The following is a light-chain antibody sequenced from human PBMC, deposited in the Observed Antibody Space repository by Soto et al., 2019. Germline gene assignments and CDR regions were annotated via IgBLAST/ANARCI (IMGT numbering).Light chain of an antibody. V-gene: IGLV2-23*03. CDR1: SSDVGSYNL. CDR2: EGS. Sequence: QSALTQPASVSGSPGQSITISCTGTSSDVGSYNLVSWYQQHPGKAPKLMIYEGSKRPSGVSNRFSRSKSGNTASLTISGLQAEDEADYYCCSYAGSRNVFGTGTKVTVL. CDR3: CSYAGSRNV. J-gene: IGLJ1*01.